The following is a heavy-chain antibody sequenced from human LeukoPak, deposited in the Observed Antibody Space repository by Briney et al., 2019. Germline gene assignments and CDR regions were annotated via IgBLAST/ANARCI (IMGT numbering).Heavy chain of an antibody. CDR2: ISWNSGSI. D-gene: IGHD2-15*01. CDR1: GYTFDDYA. Sequence: PGRSLRLSCAASGYTFDDYAMHWVRQAPGKGLAWVSGISWNSGSIGYADSVKGRFTISRDNAKNSLYLQMNSLRAEDTALYYCAKGSYCSGGSCYSIAYFDYWGQGTLVTVSS. V-gene: IGHV3-9*01. J-gene: IGHJ4*02. CDR3: AKGSYCSGGSCYSIAYFDY.